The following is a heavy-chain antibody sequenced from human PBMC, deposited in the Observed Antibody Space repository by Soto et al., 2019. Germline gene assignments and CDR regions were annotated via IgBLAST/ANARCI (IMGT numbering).Heavy chain of an antibody. J-gene: IGHJ4*02. CDR2: ISFAGNNK. CDR1: GFTFSSYS. V-gene: IGHV3-30*04. CDR3: ARDRQYALVVVADTEGFYY. Sequence: GGSLRLSCAVSGFTFSSYSMHWVRQDPDMGLEWVAFISFAGNNKYYADSVKGRFTISRDNSNNMVYLEMNSLRPDDTAVYYCARDRQYALVVVADTEGFYYSGQGSPDISPQ. D-gene: IGHD2-15*01.